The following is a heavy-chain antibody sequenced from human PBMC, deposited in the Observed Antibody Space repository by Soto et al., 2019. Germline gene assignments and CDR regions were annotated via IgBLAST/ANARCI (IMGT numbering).Heavy chain of an antibody. J-gene: IGHJ4*02. CDR2: ISGRDGST. CDR3: ARDRERDAWYEDY. V-gene: IGHV3-23*02. D-gene: IGHD6-13*01. Sequence: EVQLLESGGGLVQPGGSLRLSCVASGFSFSSYAMSWGRQAPGKGLEWVSVISGRDGSTYYGDSVKGRFTISRDNSKNTLYLQMNSLRAEDTAVYYCARDRERDAWYEDYWGQGTLVTVSS. CDR1: GFSFSSYA.